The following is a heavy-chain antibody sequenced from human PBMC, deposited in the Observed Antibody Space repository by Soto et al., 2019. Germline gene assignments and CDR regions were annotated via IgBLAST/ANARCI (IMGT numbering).Heavy chain of an antibody. Sequence: QVQLVQSGAEVKKPGSSVKVSCKASGGTFSSYAISWVRQAPGQGLEWMGGIIPIFGTANYAQKFQGRVTITADESPSTAYMELSSLRSEDTAVYYCASRGSYYYDSSGYYPDYWGQGTLVTVSS. CDR2: IIPIFGTA. D-gene: IGHD3-22*01. V-gene: IGHV1-69*01. CDR1: GGTFSSYA. CDR3: ASRGSYYYDSSGYYPDY. J-gene: IGHJ4*02.